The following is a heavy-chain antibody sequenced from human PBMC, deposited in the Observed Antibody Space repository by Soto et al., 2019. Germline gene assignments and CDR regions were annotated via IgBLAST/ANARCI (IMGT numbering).Heavy chain of an antibody. Sequence: TLSLTCTVSGGSISSGGYYWSWIRQHPGKGLEWIGYIYYSGSTYYNPSLKSRVTISVDTSKNQFSLKLSSVTAADTAVYYCAGGRGSGSYHDYWGQGTLVTVSS. D-gene: IGHD3-10*01. J-gene: IGHJ4*02. V-gene: IGHV4-31*03. CDR2: IYYSGST. CDR1: GGSISSGGYY. CDR3: AGGRGSGSYHDY.